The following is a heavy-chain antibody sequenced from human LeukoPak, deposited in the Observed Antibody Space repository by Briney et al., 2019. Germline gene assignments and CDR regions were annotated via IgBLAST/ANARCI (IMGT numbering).Heavy chain of an antibody. Sequence: GESLKISCKISGYILTNNWIGWVRQVPGKGLEWMGLIYPGNSDTKYSPSFQGQVTFSVDKSISTAYLHWSSLKASDTAMYYCAGFGYTSSLDYWGQGTLVTVSS. CDR3: AGFGYTSSLDY. V-gene: IGHV5-51*01. J-gene: IGHJ4*02. CDR2: IYPGNSDT. CDR1: GYILTNNW. D-gene: IGHD6-13*01.